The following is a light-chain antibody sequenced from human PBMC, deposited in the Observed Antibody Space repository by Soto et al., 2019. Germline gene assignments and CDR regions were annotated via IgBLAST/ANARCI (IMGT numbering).Light chain of an antibody. V-gene: IGKV1-39*01. CDR3: QQTFSVAPLT. CDR1: QSIRAY. Sequence: DIQMTQSPSSLSASVGDTVTISCRASQSIRAYSNWYQHKPGKAPQLLIYAATSLHSGVPSRFSGSGSGTDFTFTISSLQPEDFATYYCQQTFSVAPLTFGGGTKVDIK. J-gene: IGKJ4*01. CDR2: AAT.